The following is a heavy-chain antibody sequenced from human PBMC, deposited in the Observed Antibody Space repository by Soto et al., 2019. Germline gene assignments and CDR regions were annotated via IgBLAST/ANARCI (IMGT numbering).Heavy chain of an antibody. D-gene: IGHD2-21*02. J-gene: IGHJ4*02. Sequence: QVQLQESGPGLVKPSQSLSLTCTVSGGSITSDDYYWSWMRQPPGRGLEWIGYIFYSGSTHYNPSLKSRFIISLDTSKKQVSLKLSSVTAPDTAVYYCASANCGGDCSYRHDRYYFESWGQGTLVTVSS. CDR1: GGSITSDDYY. CDR3: ASANCGGDCSYRHDRYYFES. V-gene: IGHV4-30-4*01. CDR2: IFYSGST.